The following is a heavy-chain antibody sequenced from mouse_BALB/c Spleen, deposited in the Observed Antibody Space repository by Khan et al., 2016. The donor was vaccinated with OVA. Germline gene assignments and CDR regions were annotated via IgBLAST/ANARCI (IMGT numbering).Heavy chain of an antibody. D-gene: IGHD4-1*01. CDR3: ASHLTGSFAY. CDR2: INSDGGYT. Sequence: EVKLQESGGDLVKPGGSLRLSCAASGFTFSAYGMAWVRQAPDKRLEWVATINSDGGYTYYPDTVKGRFTISRNNAENTLSLQMSRLKSEDTAIYYCASHLTGSFAYWGQGTLVTVSA. V-gene: IGHV5-6*01. CDR1: GFTFSAYG. J-gene: IGHJ3*01.